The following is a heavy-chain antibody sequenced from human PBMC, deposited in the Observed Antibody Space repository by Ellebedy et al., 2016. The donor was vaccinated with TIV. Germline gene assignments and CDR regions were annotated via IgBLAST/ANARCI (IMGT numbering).Heavy chain of an antibody. D-gene: IGHD3-10*01. Sequence: GESLKISCAASGFTFSSYAMSWVRQAPGKGLEWVSTISNTGSRTYYADSVKGRFTISRDNSKNTLYLQMNSLRAEDTAVYYCASPGGILYWFDPWGQGTLVTVSS. V-gene: IGHV3-23*01. CDR2: ISNTGSRT. CDR1: GFTFSSYA. CDR3: ASPGGILYWFDP. J-gene: IGHJ5*02.